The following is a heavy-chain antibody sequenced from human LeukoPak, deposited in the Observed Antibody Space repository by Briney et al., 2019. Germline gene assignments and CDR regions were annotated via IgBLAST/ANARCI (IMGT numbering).Heavy chain of an antibody. CDR2: IKSKTDGGTT. CDR1: GFTFSNAW. Sequence: GGSLRLSCAASGFTFSNAWLSWVRQAPGKGLEWVGRIKSKTDGGTTDYAAPVKGRFTISRDDSKNTLYLQMNSLKTEDTAVYYCATDRYGNAFDIWGQGTMVTVSS. V-gene: IGHV3-15*01. D-gene: IGHD3-16*02. J-gene: IGHJ3*02. CDR3: ATDRYGNAFDI.